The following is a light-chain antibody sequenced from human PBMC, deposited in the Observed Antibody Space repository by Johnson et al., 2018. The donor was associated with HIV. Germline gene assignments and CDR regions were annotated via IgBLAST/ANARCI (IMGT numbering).Light chain of an antibody. CDR3: GTWDSSLSAGV. CDR2: YNN. J-gene: IGLJ1*01. Sequence: QSVLTQPPSVSAAPGQKVTISCSGSSSNIGNNYVFWYQQLPGTAPKLLIYYNNKRPSGIPDRFSGSKSGTSATLGITGLQTGDEADYYCGTWDSSLSAGVFGTGTKVTVL. CDR1: SSNIGNNY. V-gene: IGLV1-51*01.